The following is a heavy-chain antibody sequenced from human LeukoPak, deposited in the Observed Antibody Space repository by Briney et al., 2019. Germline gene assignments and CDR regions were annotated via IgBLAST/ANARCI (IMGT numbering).Heavy chain of an antibody. CDR2: IYYSGST. CDR1: GGSISSGGYY. V-gene: IGHV4-31*03. D-gene: IGHD2-15*01. J-gene: IGHJ3*02. Sequence: SETLSLTCTVSGGSISSGGYYWSWIRQHPGKGLEWIGYIYYSGSTYHNPSLKSRVTISVDTSKNQFSLKLSSVTAADTAVYYCARDCGSGGSCGEAFDIWGQGTMVTVSS. CDR3: ARDCGSGGSCGEAFDI.